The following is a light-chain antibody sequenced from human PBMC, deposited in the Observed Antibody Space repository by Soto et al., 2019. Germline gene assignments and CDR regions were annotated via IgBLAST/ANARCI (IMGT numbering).Light chain of an antibody. V-gene: IGLV4-60*02. CDR2: LEGDGSY. CDR3: ETWEDNTWV. Sequence: QAVVTQSSSASASLGSSVKLTCTLSSGHSSFIIAWHQQQPGKAPRFLMKLEGDGSYDKGSGVPDRFSGSSSGADRYLTISNLQFEDEADYYCETWEDNTWVFGGGTKVTVL. J-gene: IGLJ3*02. CDR1: SGHSSFI.